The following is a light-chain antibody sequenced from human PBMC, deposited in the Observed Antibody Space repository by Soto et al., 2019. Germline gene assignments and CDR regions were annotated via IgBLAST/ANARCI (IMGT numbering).Light chain of an antibody. V-gene: IGLV2-14*03. J-gene: IGLJ3*02. Sequence: QSSIAHPASVSRSPGHSITISCTGIISYVCVYYRVSCYKHHPVKAPRLMIFDVSKRPSGFSSRFSCSKSGNTASLTISGLQPEDEATYYCNSYRSSNNLEGVFGGWTKVPVL. CDR2: DVS. CDR1: ISYVCVYYR. CDR3: NSYRSSNNLEGV.